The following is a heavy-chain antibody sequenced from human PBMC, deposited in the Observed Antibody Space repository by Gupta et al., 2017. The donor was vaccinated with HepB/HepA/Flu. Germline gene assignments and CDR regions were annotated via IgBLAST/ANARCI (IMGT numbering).Heavy chain of an antibody. V-gene: IGHV3-21*01. CDR2: ISSSSSYI. CDR3: ARDSAPDGVEFDY. D-gene: IGHD2-15*01. J-gene: IGHJ4*02. Sequence: EVQLVESGGGLVKPGGSLRLSCAASGFTFSSYSMTWVRQAPGKGLEWVSSISSSSSYIYYADSVKGRFTISRDNAKNSLYLQMNSLRAEDTAVYYCARDSAPDGVEFDYWGQGTLVTVSS. CDR1: GFTFSSYS.